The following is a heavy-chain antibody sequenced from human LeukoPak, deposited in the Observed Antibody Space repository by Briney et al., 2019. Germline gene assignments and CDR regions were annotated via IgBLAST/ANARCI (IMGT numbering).Heavy chain of an antibody. D-gene: IGHD3-16*01. CDR3: ASSRVGGMDV. V-gene: IGHV3-7*01. J-gene: IGHJ6*02. Sequence: GGSLRLSCAASGFTFSSYWMSWVRQAPGKGLEGVANIKQDGSEKDYVDSVKGRFTISRDNAKNSLYLQMNSLRAEDTAVYYCASSRVGGMDVWGQGTTVTVSS. CDR1: GFTFSSYW. CDR2: IKQDGSEK.